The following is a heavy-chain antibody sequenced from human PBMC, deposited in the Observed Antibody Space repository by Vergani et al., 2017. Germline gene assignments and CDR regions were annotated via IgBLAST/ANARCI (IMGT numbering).Heavy chain of an antibody. CDR3: ARLVAVAGMSSGAFDI. CDR2: IYPGDSDT. CDR1: GYTFTSYY. J-gene: IGHJ3*02. V-gene: IGHV5-51*01. D-gene: IGHD6-19*01. Sequence: VQLVQSGAEVKKPGASVKVSCKASGYTFTSYYMHWVRQAPGQGLEWMGIIYPGDSDTRYSPSFQGQVTISADKSISTAYLQWSSLKASDTAMYYCARLVAVAGMSSGAFDIWGQGTMVTVSS.